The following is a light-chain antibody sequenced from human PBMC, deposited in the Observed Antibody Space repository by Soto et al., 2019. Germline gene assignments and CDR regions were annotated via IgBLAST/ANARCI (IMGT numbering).Light chain of an antibody. V-gene: IGKV3-11*01. CDR1: QNISNY. Sequence: IVLTHSPATLSLSPCKRAALSGRASQNISNYLIWYQQKPGQAPRLLIYDVSNRATGIPARFSGSGSGTDFTLTISSLEPEDFAVYYCQQRSNWPRTFGQGTKVDIK. J-gene: IGKJ1*01. CDR2: DVS. CDR3: QQRSNWPRT.